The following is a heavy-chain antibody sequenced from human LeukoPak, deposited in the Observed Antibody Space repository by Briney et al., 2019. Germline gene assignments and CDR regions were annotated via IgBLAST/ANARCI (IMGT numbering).Heavy chain of an antibody. D-gene: IGHD4-17*01. Sequence: GGSLRLSCGASGFIFGKYAMSWVRQAPGKGLEWVSAISGSGSTYYADSVKGRFTISRDNSKNTLYLQMNSLRAEDTAVYYCAKEDEHDYGDYPAPYWGQGTLVTVSS. CDR3: AKEDEHDYGDYPAPY. V-gene: IGHV3-23*01. J-gene: IGHJ4*02. CDR2: ISGSGST. CDR1: GFIFGKYA.